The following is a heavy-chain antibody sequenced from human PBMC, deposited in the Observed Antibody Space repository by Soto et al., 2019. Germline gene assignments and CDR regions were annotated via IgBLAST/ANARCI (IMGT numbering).Heavy chain of an antibody. Sequence: QVQLQESGPGLVKPSGTLSLTCAVSGGSISTSNWWAWVRQSPGKGLEWLGEVYHSGDTNYNPSLKSRVTVSVDYPKHQFSLKLTSVTAADTAVYFCARSRYFDWLPLDSWGQGTLVTVSS. CDR1: GGSISTSNW. V-gene: IGHV4-4*02. J-gene: IGHJ4*02. D-gene: IGHD3-9*01. CDR2: VYHSGDT. CDR3: ARSRYFDWLPLDS.